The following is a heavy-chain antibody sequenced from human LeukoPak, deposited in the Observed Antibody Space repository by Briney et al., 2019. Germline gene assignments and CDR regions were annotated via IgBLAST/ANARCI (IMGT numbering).Heavy chain of an antibody. D-gene: IGHD2-2*02. V-gene: IGHV1-18*01. CDR3: ATGAYCSSTSCYKTGWFDP. CDR2: ISAYNGNT. CDR1: GYTFTSYG. Sequence: ASVKVSCKASGYTFTSYGISWVRQAPGQGLEWMGWISAYNGNTNYAQKLQGRVTMTTDTSTSTAYMELSSLRSEDTAMYYCATGAYCSSTSCYKTGWFDPWGQGTLVTVSS. J-gene: IGHJ5*02.